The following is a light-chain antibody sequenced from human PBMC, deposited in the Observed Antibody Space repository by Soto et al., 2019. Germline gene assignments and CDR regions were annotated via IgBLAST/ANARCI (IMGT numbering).Light chain of an antibody. CDR2: TND. CDR1: SSNIGDNT. CDR3: ATWDDSLNGWV. J-gene: IGLJ3*02. Sequence: QSALSQPPSASGTPGQRVTISCSGSSSNIGDNTVNWYKQLPGAAPTLLIYTNDKRPAGAPDRISGSKSGTSASLAISGLQSEDEADYYCATWDDSLNGWVFGGGTKVTVL. V-gene: IGLV1-44*01.